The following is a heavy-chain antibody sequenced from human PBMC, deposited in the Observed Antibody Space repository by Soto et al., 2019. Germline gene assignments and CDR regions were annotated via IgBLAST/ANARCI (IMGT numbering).Heavy chain of an antibody. J-gene: IGHJ4*02. V-gene: IGHV1-69*05. CDR1: GGTFSSYA. CDR3: ASTYSSGWYSDDY. Sequence: QVQLVQSGAEVKKPGSSVKVSCKASGGTFSSYAISWVRQAPGQGLEWMGGIIPIFGSANYAQKFQGRVTXTXDXXTSTAYMELSSLRSEDTAVYYCASTYSSGWYSDDYWGQGTLVTVSS. D-gene: IGHD6-19*01. CDR2: IIPIFGSA.